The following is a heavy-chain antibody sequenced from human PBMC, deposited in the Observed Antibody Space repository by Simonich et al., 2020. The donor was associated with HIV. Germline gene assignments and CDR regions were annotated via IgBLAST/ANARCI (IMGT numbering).Heavy chain of an antibody. D-gene: IGHD3-10*01. CDR3: AKDKGAYYGSGSPVY. CDR2: SDWNSDSK. V-gene: IGHV3-9*01. Sequence: ELQLVESGGGLVQPGRSLRLSCAASGFTFDDYAMHWVRQAPGQGLEWVSGSDWNSDSKGSEDSVNGRFTICRDNAKNSLYRQMNSLRAEDTALYYCAKDKGAYYGSGSPVYWGQGTLVTVSS. CDR1: GFTFDDYA. J-gene: IGHJ4*02.